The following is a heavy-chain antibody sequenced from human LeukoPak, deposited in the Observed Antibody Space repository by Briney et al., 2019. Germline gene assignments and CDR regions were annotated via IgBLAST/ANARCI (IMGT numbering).Heavy chain of an antibody. Sequence: SETLSLTCTVSGGSISSSSYYWGWIRQPPGKGLEWIGSIYYSGSTYYNPSLKSRVTISVDTSKNQFSLKLSSVTAADTAVYYCARGVGHSGYDFYYYYYYMDAWGKGTTVTVSS. J-gene: IGHJ6*03. CDR3: ARGVGHSGYDFYYYYYYMDA. V-gene: IGHV4-39*07. D-gene: IGHD5-12*01. CDR2: IYYSGST. CDR1: GGSISSSSYY.